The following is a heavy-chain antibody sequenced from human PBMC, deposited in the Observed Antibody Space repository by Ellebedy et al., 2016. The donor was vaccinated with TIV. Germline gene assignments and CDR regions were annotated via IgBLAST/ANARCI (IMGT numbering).Heavy chain of an antibody. CDR2: INRDGGDT. Sequence: GESLKISXTTSGFTFSAYWMHWVRQAPGKGLVSVSHINRDGGDTNYADSVKGRFTISRDNAKNTLYLQMNSLRADDTAVYYCAREGLESALDFWGQGTLVTVSS. CDR1: GFTFSAYW. D-gene: IGHD2-15*01. V-gene: IGHV3-74*01. J-gene: IGHJ4*02. CDR3: AREGLESALDF.